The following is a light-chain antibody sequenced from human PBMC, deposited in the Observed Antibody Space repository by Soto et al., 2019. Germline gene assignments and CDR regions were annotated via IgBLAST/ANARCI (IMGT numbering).Light chain of an antibody. CDR2: AAS. CDR3: QQSYTTPFT. V-gene: IGKV1-39*01. J-gene: IGKJ3*01. Sequence: DIQMTQSPSSLSASVGDRVTITCRASQSSGIYLNWYQQEPGKAPKLLIYAASTLQSGDPLRFSGSGSGTDFTLSIGRLQPEEFATYFCQQSYTTPFTFGPGTKVDIK. CDR1: QSSGIY.